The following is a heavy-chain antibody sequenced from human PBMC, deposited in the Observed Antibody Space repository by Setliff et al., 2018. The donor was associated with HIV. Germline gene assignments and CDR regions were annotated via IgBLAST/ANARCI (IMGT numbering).Heavy chain of an antibody. V-gene: IGHV1-18*01. CDR2: ISAYTGNT. CDR3: ARGVPSGQLANPDAFDI. J-gene: IGHJ3*02. CDR1: GYSVATHG. D-gene: IGHD6-13*01. Sequence: ASVKVSCKTSGYSVATHGLSWVRQAPGEGLEWMGWISAYTGNTNYAQKFHGRVSMTTDSSTSTGYMELTSLRSDDTAVYYCARGVPSGQLANPDAFDIWGQGTMVTV.